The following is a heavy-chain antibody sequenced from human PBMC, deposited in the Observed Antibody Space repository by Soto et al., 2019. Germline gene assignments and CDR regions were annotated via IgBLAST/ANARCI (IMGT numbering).Heavy chain of an antibody. CDR1: GYSISSGYY. CDR2: IYHSGST. V-gene: IGHV4-38-2*01. Sequence: PSETLSLTCAVSGYSISSGYYWGWIRQPPGKGLEWIGSIYHSGSTYYNPSLKSRVTISVDTSKNQFSLKLSSVTAADTAVYYCARNKGYCGGDCYSGAFDIWGQGTMVTVSS. D-gene: IGHD2-21*02. J-gene: IGHJ3*02. CDR3: ARNKGYCGGDCYSGAFDI.